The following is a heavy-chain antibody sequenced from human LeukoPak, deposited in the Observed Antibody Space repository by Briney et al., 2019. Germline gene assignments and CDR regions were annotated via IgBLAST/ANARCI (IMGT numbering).Heavy chain of an antibody. CDR2: IGGSGGST. V-gene: IGHV3-23*01. CDR3: AKALVGACFDY. CDR1: GFTFSSYA. J-gene: IGHJ4*02. Sequence: GGSLRLSCAASGFTFSSYAMSWVRQAPGKGLEWVSGIGGSGGSTSYADSVKGRFTTSRDNSKNTLYLQMNSLRVEDTAVYYCAKALVGACFDYWGQGTLVTVSS. D-gene: IGHD1-26*01.